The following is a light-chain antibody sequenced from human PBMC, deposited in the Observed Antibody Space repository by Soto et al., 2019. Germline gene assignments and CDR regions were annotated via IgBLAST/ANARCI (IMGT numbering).Light chain of an antibody. J-gene: IGKJ2*01. CDR2: DAS. CDR3: QQYARPPFA. Sequence: EIVLTQSPGTLSLSPGERATLSCRASQRISNSYLAWYQQKPGQATRLLLYDASSRATGIPDRVSGSGSGTDFPLTIRRLEPEDFAVYYCQQYARPPFAFGQGTKVEIK. CDR1: QRISNSY. V-gene: IGKV3-20*01.